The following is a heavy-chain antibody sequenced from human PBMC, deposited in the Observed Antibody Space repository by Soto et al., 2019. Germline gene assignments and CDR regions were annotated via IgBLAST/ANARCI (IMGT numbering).Heavy chain of an antibody. V-gene: IGHV3-30*18. D-gene: IGHD2-21*02. CDR1: GFTFSSYG. CDR2: ISYDGSNK. Sequence: ESGGGVVQPGRSLRLSCAASGFTFSSYGMHWVRQAPGKGLEWVAVISYDGSNKYYADSVKGRFTISRDNSKNTLYLQMNSLRAEDTAVYYCAKAVHDFDAFDIWGQGTMVTVSS. J-gene: IGHJ3*02. CDR3: AKAVHDFDAFDI.